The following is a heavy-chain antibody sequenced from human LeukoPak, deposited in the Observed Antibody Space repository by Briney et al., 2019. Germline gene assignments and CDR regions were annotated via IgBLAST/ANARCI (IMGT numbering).Heavy chain of an antibody. Sequence: ASVKVSCKAPGYTFTGYYMHWVRQAPGQGLEWMGWINPNSGGTNYAQKFQGRVTMTRDTSISTAYMELSRLRSDDTAVYYCARVCRGRYYCGMDVWGQGTTVTVSS. CDR2: INPNSGGT. CDR1: GYTFTGYY. V-gene: IGHV1-2*02. D-gene: IGHD5-24*01. CDR3: ARVCRGRYYCGMDV. J-gene: IGHJ6*02.